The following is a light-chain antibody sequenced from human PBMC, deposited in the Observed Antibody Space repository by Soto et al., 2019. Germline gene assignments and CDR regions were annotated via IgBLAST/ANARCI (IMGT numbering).Light chain of an antibody. V-gene: IGKV3-15*01. CDR3: HQYNNWPPWT. CDR2: DAS. CDR1: RGISSN. Sequence: IVMTQSPATLSVSPWERATLSCRASRGISSNLAWYQQKPGQAPRLLIYDASTRATGIPARFSDSGSGTEFTLTISSLQSEDFAVYYCHQYNNWPPWTFGQGTKVDIK. J-gene: IGKJ1*01.